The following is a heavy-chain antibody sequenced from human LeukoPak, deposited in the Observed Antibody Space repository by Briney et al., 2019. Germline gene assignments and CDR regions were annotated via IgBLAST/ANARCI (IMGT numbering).Heavy chain of an antibody. J-gene: IGHJ4*02. V-gene: IGHV1-69*05. Sequence: ASVKVSCKASGGTFSSYAISWVRQAPGQGLEWMGGIIPIFGTANYAQKFQGRVTITTDESTSTAYMELSSLRSEDTAVYYCARVHPRTGPFDYWGQGTLVTVSS. D-gene: IGHD1-1*01. CDR2: IIPIFGTA. CDR1: GGTFSSYA. CDR3: ARVHPRTGPFDY.